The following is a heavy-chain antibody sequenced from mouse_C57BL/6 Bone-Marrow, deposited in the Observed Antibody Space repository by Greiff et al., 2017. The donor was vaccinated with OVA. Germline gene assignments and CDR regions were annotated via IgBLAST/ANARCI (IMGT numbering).Heavy chain of an antibody. V-gene: IGHV1-82*01. Sequence: VQGVESGPELVKPGASVKISCKASGYAFSSSWMNWVKQRPGKGLEWIGRIYPGDGDTNYNGKFKGKATLTADKSSSTAYMQLSSLTSEDSAVYFCARPTYYGNSAWFAYWGQGTLVTVSA. CDR3: ARPTYYGNSAWFAY. D-gene: IGHD2-10*01. CDR2: IYPGDGDT. J-gene: IGHJ3*01. CDR1: GYAFSSSW.